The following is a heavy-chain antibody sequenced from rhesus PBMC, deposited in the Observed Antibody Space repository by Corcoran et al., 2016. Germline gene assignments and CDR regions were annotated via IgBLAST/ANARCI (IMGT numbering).Heavy chain of an antibody. Sequence: QVQLQESGPGVVKPSETLSLTCAVSGGSISDSYRWSWIRQPPGKGLEWIGSIYGSSTSTNYNPSLKSLVTISKDTSKNQFSVKLSSVTAADTAVYYCASLYYNIWTGYATFDYWGQGVLVTVSS. CDR1: GGSISDSYR. V-gene: IGHV4S10*01. CDR3: ASLYYNIWTGYATFDY. CDR2: IYGSSTST. D-gene: IGHD3-3*01. J-gene: IGHJ4*01.